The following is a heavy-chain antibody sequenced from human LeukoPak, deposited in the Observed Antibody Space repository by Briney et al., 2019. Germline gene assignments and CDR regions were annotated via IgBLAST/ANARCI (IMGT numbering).Heavy chain of an antibody. J-gene: IGHJ6*02. CDR1: GFTFSSYW. D-gene: IGHD6-13*01. CDR2: IKQDGSRV. CDR3: ARDWGSSAGMDV. V-gene: IGHV3-7*05. Sequence: GGSLRLSCVASGFTFSSYWMSWVRQAPGKGLEWVAIIKQDGSRVYYVDSVKGRFTISRDNAKNSLYLQMNSLRAEDTAVYYCARDWGSSAGMDVWGQGTTVTVSS.